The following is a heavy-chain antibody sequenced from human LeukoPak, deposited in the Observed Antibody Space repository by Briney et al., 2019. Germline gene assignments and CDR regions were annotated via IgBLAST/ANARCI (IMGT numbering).Heavy chain of an antibody. CDR2: LLYEGSNT. V-gene: IGHV3-30-3*01. CDR1: GFTFRNYA. CDR3: AKGDVVAPIDY. Sequence: GGSLRLSCVASGFTFRNYAMHWVRQAPGKGLEWVAVLLYEGSNTYYADSVKGRFTVSRDNSENTLYLQMNSLREDDTALYYCAKGDVVAPIDYWGQGTLITVSS. D-gene: IGHD2-21*01. J-gene: IGHJ4*02.